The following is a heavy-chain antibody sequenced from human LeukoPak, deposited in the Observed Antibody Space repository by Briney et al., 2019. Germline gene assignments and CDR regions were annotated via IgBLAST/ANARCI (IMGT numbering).Heavy chain of an antibody. CDR1: GYAFSTSG. D-gene: IGHD3-10*01. CDR2: MNPNSANT. CDR3: AIRFSRGSGSAIDY. V-gene: IGHV1-8*02. J-gene: IGHJ4*02. Sequence: GASVKVSCMASGYAFSTSGITWVRQAPGRGLEWMGWMNPNSANTGYAQNFQGRVTMTRNTSISTAYMELSSLRSEDTAVYYCAIRFSRGSGSAIDYWGQGTLVTVSS.